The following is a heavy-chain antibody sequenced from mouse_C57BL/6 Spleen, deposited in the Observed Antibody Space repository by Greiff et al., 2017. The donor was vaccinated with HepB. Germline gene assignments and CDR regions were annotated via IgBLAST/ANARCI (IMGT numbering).Heavy chain of an antibody. D-gene: IGHD2-2*01. V-gene: IGHV1-39*01. CDR1: GYSFTDYN. CDR3: ARSGDYGYWFAY. CDR2: INPNYGTT. Sequence: VHVKQSGPELVKPGASVKISCKASGYSFTDYNMNWVKQSNGKSLEWIGVINPNYGTTSYNQKFKGKATLTVDQSSSTAYMQLNSLTSEDSAVYYCARSGDYGYWFAYWGQGTLVTVSA. J-gene: IGHJ3*01.